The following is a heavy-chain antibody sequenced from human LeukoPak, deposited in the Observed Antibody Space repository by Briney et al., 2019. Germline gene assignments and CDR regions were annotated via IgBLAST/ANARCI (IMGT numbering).Heavy chain of an antibody. CDR3: ARDYPEWWGAFDI. CDR2: IYIDDST. CDR1: GFTVSSNY. J-gene: IGHJ3*02. D-gene: IGHD2-15*01. Sequence: GGSLRLSCAASGFTVSSNYMSWVRQAPGKGLEWVSIIYIDDSTYYSDSVKGRFTISRDNAKNTLYLQMNSLRAEDTAVYYCARDYPEWWGAFDIWGQGTMVTVFS. V-gene: IGHV3-53*01.